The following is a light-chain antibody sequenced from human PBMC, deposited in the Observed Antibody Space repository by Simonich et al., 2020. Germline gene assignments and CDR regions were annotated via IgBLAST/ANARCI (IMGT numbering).Light chain of an antibody. Sequence: NFMLTQPHSVSESPGKTVTISCTRSSGSLASNYVQWYQQRPGSSPTTVIYEANQKPSGVPDRFSGSIDSSSNSASLTSSGLKTEDEADYYCQSYDSSSWVFGGGTKLTVL. CDR3: QSYDSSSWV. J-gene: IGLJ3*02. CDR2: EAN. CDR1: SGSLASNY. V-gene: IGLV6-57*01.